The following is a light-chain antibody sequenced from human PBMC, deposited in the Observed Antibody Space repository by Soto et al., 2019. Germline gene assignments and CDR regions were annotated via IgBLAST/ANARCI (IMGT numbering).Light chain of an antibody. CDR2: GAS. CDR3: QQYNNWPPT. J-gene: IGKJ1*01. CDR1: QSVSSN. Sequence: EIVMTQSPATLSVSPGERATLSCRASQSVSSNLAWYQQKPGQAPRLLIYGASTRATGIPARFSGSGSGTEFTLTISSLQSEDFAVYHCQQYNNWPPTFGRGTKVEIK. V-gene: IGKV3-15*01.